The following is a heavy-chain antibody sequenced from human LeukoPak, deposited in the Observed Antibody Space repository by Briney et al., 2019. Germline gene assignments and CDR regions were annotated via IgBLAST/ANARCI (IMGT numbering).Heavy chain of an antibody. J-gene: IGHJ2*01. CDR2: IKFDGSLA. D-gene: IGHD3-16*01. Sequence: GGSLRLSCTASGLTFSTYWVHWVRQAPGKGLVWVSQIKFDGSLASYADSVKGRFPISRDNAKNTLYLQMNTLGTEDTAVYYCVTGHYDSRMYFDLWGRGTLVTVSS. V-gene: IGHV3-74*01. CDR1: GLTFSTYW. CDR3: VTGHYDSRMYFDL.